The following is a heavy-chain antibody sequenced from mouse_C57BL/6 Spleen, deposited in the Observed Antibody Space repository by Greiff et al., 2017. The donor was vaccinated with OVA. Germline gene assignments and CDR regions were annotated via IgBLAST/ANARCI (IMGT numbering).Heavy chain of an antibody. D-gene: IGHD1-1*01. CDR2: IRLKSDNYAT. CDR1: GFTFSNYW. Sequence: EVKLEESGGGLVQPGGSMKLSCVASGFTFSNYWMNWVRQSPEKGLEWVAQIRLKSDNYATHYAESVKGRFTISRDDSKSSVYLQMNNLSAEDTGIDYCTGLLTTVVAEAYWGQGTLVTVSA. V-gene: IGHV6-3*01. J-gene: IGHJ3*01. CDR3: TGLLTTVVAEAY.